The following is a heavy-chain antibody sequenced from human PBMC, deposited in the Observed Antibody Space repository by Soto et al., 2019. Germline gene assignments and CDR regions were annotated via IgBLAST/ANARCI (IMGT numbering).Heavy chain of an antibody. CDR3: ASVGRSGWYTPFDY. J-gene: IGHJ4*02. Sequence: ASVKVSCKASGGTFSSYAISWVRQAPGQGLEWMGGIIPNSGGTNYAQKFQGRVTLTGDPSISTAYMELSSLTSDDTAVYYCASVGRSGWYTPFDYWGQGIPVTVSS. V-gene: IGHV1-2*02. CDR2: IIPNSGGT. D-gene: IGHD6-19*01. CDR1: GGTFSSYA.